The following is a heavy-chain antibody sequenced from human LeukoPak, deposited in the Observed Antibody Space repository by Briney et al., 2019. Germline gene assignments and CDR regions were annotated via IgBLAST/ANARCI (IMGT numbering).Heavy chain of an antibody. CDR2: INPNSGGT. D-gene: IGHD2-2*02. V-gene: IGHV1-2*02. J-gene: IGHJ5*02. CDR3: ARDLPDYQLLYWGWFDP. CDR1: GYTFTGYY. Sequence: ATVKLSCKVSGYTFTGYYMHCVRQPPGQGLEWMGEINPNSGGTNYAQKFQGRVTMTRDTSISTAYMELSRLRSDDTAVYDCARDLPDYQLLYWGWFDPWGQGTLVTVSS.